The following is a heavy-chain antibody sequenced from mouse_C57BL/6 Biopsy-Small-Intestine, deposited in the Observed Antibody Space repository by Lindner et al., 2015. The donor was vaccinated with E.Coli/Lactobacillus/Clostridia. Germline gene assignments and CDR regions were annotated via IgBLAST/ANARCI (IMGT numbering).Heavy chain of an antibody. J-gene: IGHJ2*01. D-gene: IGHD1-1*01. CDR2: IYPRSGNT. CDR3: ANYYGSTFKYYFDY. Sequence: VQLQESGAELARPGASVKLSCKASGYNFTTYGISWVKQRNGQGLEWIGEIYPRSGNTYYNEKFKGKATLTADKSSSTAYMELRSLTSEDSAVYFCANYYGSTFKYYFDYWGQGTTLTVSS. CDR1: GYNFTTYG. V-gene: IGHV1-81*01.